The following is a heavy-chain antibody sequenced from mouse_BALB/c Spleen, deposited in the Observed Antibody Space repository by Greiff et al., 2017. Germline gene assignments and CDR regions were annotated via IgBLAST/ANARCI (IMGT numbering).Heavy chain of an antibody. CDR3: AANWDLDY. J-gene: IGHJ4*01. CDR1: GYSITSDYA. V-gene: IGHV3-2*02. D-gene: IGHD4-1*01. Sequence: EVKVEESGPGLVKPSQSLSLTCTVTGYSITSDYAWNWIRQFPGNKLEWMGYISYSGSTSYNPSLKSRISITRDTSKNQFFLQLNSVTTEDTATYYCAANWDLDYWGQGTSVTVSS. CDR2: ISYSGST.